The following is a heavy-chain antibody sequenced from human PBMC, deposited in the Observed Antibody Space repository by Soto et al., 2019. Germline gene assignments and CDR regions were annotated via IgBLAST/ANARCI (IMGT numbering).Heavy chain of an antibody. CDR1: GGSIRSGGYS. D-gene: IGHD1-1*01. Sequence: SETLSLTCAVSGGSIRSGGYSWSWIRQPPGKGLEWIGYIYHSGSTYYNPSLKSRVTISVDRSKNQFSLKLSSVTAADTAVYYCASQERGFDYWGQGTLVTVSS. J-gene: IGHJ4*02. CDR2: IYHSGST. CDR3: ASQERGFDY. V-gene: IGHV4-30-2*01.